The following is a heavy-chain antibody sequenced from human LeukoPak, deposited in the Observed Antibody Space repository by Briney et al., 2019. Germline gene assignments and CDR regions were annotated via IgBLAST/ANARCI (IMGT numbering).Heavy chain of an antibody. J-gene: IGHJ6*03. Sequence: ASVKVSCKASGYTFTSYYMHWVRQAPGQGLEWMGIINPSGGSTSYAQKFQGRATMTRDTSTSTVYMELSSLRSEDTAVYYCARDHQDSYSYYYYYMDVWGKGTTVTISS. CDR3: ARDHQDSYSYYYYYMDV. CDR2: INPSGGST. V-gene: IGHV1-46*01. CDR1: GYTFTSYY. D-gene: IGHD2-15*01.